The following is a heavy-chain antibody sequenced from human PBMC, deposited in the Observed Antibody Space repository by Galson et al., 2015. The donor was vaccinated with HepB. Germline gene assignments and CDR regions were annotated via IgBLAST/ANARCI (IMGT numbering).Heavy chain of an antibody. CDR1: GYMFSSYW. CDR2: IYPGDSDA. J-gene: IGHJ4*02. V-gene: IGHV5-51*01. Sequence: QSGAEVKRPGESLKISCKGSGYMFSSYWIGWVRQMPGKGLEWMGMIYPGDSDARYSSSFQGQVTISADMSSTTAYLQWRSLKASDTAMYYCARQCGGDCPLDWGQGTLVTVSS. CDR3: ARQCGGDCPLD. D-gene: IGHD2-21*01.